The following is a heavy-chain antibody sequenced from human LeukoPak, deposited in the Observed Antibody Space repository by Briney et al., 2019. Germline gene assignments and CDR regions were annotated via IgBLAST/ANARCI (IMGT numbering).Heavy chain of an antibody. CDR2: ICYDGSNN. CDR1: GFTFSSYG. Sequence: GRSLRLSCAASGFTFSSYGMHWVRQAPGKGLEWVAVICYDGSNNYYADSVKGRFTISRDNSKNTLYLQMNSLRAEDTAVYYCARDSDSSSWCFAYWGQGTLVTVSS. J-gene: IGHJ4*02. CDR3: ARDSDSSSWCFAY. D-gene: IGHD6-13*01. V-gene: IGHV3-33*01.